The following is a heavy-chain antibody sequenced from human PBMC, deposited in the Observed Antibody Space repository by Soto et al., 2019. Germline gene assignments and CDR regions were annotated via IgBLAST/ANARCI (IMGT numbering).Heavy chain of an antibody. D-gene: IGHD3-10*02. J-gene: IGHJ4*02. CDR1: GGSISSGGYY. CDR2: IYYNGST. V-gene: IGHV4-31*03. Sequence: SETLSLTCTVSGGSISSGGYYWSWIRQHSGKGLEWIGNIYYNGSTYYNPSLKSRLTISLDTSQNQFSPKLTSVTAADTAMYYCARLSSGERLNFDCWGQGALVTSPQ. CDR3: ARLSSGERLNFDC.